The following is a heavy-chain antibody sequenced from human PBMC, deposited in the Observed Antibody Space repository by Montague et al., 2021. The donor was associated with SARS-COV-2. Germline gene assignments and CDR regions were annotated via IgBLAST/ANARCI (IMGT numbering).Heavy chain of an antibody. CDR3: ARGGYYGSGSLLDS. Sequence: SLRLSCAASGFALSDYYMAWIRQAPGKGLEWLAYISHSSNTIAYADSVKGRFTISRDNANNSIHLHMTNLRVEDTAVYYCARGGYYGSGSLLDSWGQGTLVTVSS. CDR2: ISHSSNTI. V-gene: IGHV3-11*04. CDR1: GFALSDYY. J-gene: IGHJ4*02. D-gene: IGHD3-10*01.